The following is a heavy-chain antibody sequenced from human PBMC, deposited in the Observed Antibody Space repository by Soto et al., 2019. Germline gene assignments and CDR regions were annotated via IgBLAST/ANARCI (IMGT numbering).Heavy chain of an antibody. J-gene: IGHJ6*02. D-gene: IGHD6-6*01. CDR2: ISYDGSNK. CDR3: ARARGLYGRSSIAARGSYYYYGMDV. V-gene: IGHV3-30-3*01. Sequence: PXESLRLSCAASGFTFSSYAMHWVRQAPGKGLEWVAVISYDGSNKYYADSVKGRFTISRDNSKNTLYLQMNSLRAEDTAVYYCARARGLYGRSSIAARGSYYYYGMDVWGQGTTVTVSS. CDR1: GFTFSSYA.